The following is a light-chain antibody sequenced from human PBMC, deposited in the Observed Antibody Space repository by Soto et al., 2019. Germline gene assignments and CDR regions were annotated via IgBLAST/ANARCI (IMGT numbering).Light chain of an antibody. CDR2: DAS. CDR1: QTISNY. V-gene: IGKV3-11*01. CDR3: QQHFNLPFT. J-gene: IGKJ3*01. Sequence: EIVLTQSPGTLSLSPGERASLSYRASQTISNYLAWYQQKPGLAPRLLIFDASNRATGIPARFSGSGSGTDFTLTISSLEPEDFAVYYCQQHFNLPFTFGPGTTVDFK.